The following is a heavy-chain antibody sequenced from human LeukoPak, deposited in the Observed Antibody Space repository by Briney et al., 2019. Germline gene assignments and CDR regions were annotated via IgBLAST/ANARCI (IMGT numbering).Heavy chain of an antibody. CDR3: AREWWDYNWFDP. CDR1: GGSISSYY. D-gene: IGHD2-15*01. CDR2: IYNSGST. J-gene: IGHJ5*02. Sequence: SETLSLTCTVSGGSISSYYWSWIRQPAGKGLEWIGRIYNSGSTNYNPSLKSRVTMSVDTSKDQFSLKLSSVTAADTAVYYCAREWWDYNWFDPWGQGTLVTVSS. V-gene: IGHV4-4*07.